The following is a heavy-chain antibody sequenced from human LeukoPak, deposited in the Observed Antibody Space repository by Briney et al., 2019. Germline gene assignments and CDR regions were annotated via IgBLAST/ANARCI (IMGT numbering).Heavy chain of an antibody. J-gene: IGHJ4*02. CDR1: GFPFSSYG. CDR3: AKGVDYCSGGSCPADY. CDR2: IWSVGGAE. D-gene: IGHD2-15*01. V-gene: IGHV3-30*02. Sequence: GGSLRLSCVASGFPFSSYGMHWVRQAPGKGLEWVAVIWSVGGAEYYADSVKGRFTISRDNSKNTLFLQMNSLRAEDTAVYYCAKGVDYCSGGSCPADYWGPGTLVTVSS.